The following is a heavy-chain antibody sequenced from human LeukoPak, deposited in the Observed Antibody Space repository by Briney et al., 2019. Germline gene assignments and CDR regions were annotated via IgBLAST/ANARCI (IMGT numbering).Heavy chain of an antibody. CDR3: ARLGVTMHGDAFDI. V-gene: IGHV1-69*05. CDR1: GYTFTSYG. Sequence: SVKVSCKASGYTFTSYGISWVRQAPGQGLEWMGGIIPIFGTANYAQKFQGRVTMTRDMSTSTVYMELSSLRSEDTAVYYCARLGVTMHGDAFDIWGQGTMVTVSS. J-gene: IGHJ3*02. D-gene: IGHD3-10*01. CDR2: IIPIFGTA.